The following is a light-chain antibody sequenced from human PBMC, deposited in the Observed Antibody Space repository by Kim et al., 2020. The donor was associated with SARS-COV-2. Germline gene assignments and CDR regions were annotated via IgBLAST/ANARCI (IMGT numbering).Light chain of an antibody. CDR3: AAWDDSLNGHVL. CDR1: SSNIGSNT. Sequence: QSVLTQPPSASGTPGQRVTISCSGSSSNIGSNTVNWYQQLPGTAPKLLIYSNNQRPSGVPDRFSGSKSGTSAYLTISGLQSEDEADYYCAAWDDSLNGHVLFGGGTQVTVL. CDR2: SNN. V-gene: IGLV1-44*01. J-gene: IGLJ2*01.